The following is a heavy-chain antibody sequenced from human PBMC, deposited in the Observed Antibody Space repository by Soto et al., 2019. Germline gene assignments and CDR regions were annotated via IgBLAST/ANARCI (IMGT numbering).Heavy chain of an antibody. CDR2: IYYSGST. CDR1: GFSISSGGYY. CDR3: ASYLADWNDYAIFPNWFGP. Sequence: SETLSLTCPFSGFSISSGGYYWSWIRQHPGKGLEWIGYIYYSGSTYYNPSLKSRVTISVDTSKNQFSLKLSSVTAADTAVYYCASYLADWNDYAIFPNWFGPWGQGTLVTVSS. V-gene: IGHV4-31*03. D-gene: IGHD1-1*01. J-gene: IGHJ5*02.